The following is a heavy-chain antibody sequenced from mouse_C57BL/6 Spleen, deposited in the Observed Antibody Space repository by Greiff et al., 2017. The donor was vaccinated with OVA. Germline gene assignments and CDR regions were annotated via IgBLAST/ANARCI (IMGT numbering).Heavy chain of an antibody. CDR1: GYSFTDYN. CDR2: INPNYGTT. V-gene: IGHV1-39*01. D-gene: IGHD1-1*01. J-gene: IGHJ1*03. CDR3: ARSYYYGSSYVWYFDV. Sequence: VQLKESGPELVKPGASVKISCKASGYSFTDYNMNWVKQSNGKSLEWIGVINPNYGTTSYNQKFKGKATLTVDQSSSTAYMQLNSLTSEDSAVYYCARSYYYGSSYVWYFDVWGTGTTVTVSS.